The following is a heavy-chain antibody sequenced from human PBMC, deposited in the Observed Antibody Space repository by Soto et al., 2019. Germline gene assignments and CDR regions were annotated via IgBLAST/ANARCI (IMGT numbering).Heavy chain of an antibody. J-gene: IGHJ5*02. V-gene: IGHV5-10-1*03. D-gene: IGHD3-10*01. CDR3: ERHWGFGELGGYNSFDP. CDR1: GYSFADYW. CDR2: IDPTDSYI. Sequence: EVHLVQSGAEMKKPGESLTISCKTSGYSFADYWISWVRQMPWKDLEWMAKIDPTDSYINYSPSFEGHVTISADKSICTVYLRWRSLKVSDTAMYHCERHWGFGELGGYNSFDPWGQGNLVNVS.